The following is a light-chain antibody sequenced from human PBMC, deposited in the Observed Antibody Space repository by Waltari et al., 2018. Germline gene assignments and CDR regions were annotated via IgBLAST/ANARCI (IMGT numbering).Light chain of an antibody. J-gene: IGLJ3*02. Sequence: QAVVTQEPSLTVSPGGTVTLTCGSSTGAVTSGHYPYRFQQKPGQAPRTLIYDTSDKHSWTPARFSASLLGGKAALTLSGAQPEDEADYYCLLFYSGARVFGGGTKLTVL. V-gene: IGLV7-46*01. CDR3: LLFYSGARV. CDR1: TGAVTSGHY. CDR2: DTS.